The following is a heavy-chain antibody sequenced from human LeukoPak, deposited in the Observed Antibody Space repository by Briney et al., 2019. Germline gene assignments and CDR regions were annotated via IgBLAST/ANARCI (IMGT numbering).Heavy chain of an antibody. CDR1: RFTLSTYW. CDR3: ARAFLEWDYYYYGMDV. Sequence: GGSLRLSCAASRFTLSTYWMSWVRQAPGKGLEWVSSISSSSSYIYYADSVKGRFTIPRDNAKNSLYLQMNSLRAEDTAVYYSARAFLEWDYYYYGMDVWGQGTTVTVSS. V-gene: IGHV3-21*01. CDR2: ISSSSSYI. J-gene: IGHJ6*02. D-gene: IGHD3-3*02.